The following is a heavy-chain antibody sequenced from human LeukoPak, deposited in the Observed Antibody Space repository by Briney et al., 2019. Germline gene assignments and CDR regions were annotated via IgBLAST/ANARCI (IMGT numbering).Heavy chain of an antibody. CDR1: GGSISSHY. Sequence: SETLSLTCTVSGGSISSHYWSWIRQPPGKGLEWIGYIYYSGSTNYNPSLKSRVTISVDTSKNQFSLKLSSVTAADTAVYYCASERGGTYRYYMDVWGKGTTVTVSS. V-gene: IGHV4-59*11. D-gene: IGHD1-26*01. CDR2: IYYSGST. J-gene: IGHJ6*03. CDR3: ASERGGTYRYYMDV.